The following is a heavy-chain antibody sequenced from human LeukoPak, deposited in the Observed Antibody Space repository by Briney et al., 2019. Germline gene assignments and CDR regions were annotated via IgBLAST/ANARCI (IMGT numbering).Heavy chain of an antibody. V-gene: IGHV3-30*14. CDR2: MSSDGSNQ. J-gene: IGHJ4*02. Sequence: GGSLRLSCAASGFTFSTYAMHWVRQAPGQGLEWVAVMSSDGSNQYFADSVKDRFTISRDNSKNTLYLQMNSLRAEDTAVYYCARGPSGYHNTGGQGTLVTVSS. D-gene: IGHD5-12*01. CDR3: ARGPSGYHNT. CDR1: GFTFSTYA.